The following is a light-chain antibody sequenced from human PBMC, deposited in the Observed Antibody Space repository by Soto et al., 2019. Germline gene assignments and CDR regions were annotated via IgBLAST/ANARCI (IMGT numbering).Light chain of an antibody. J-gene: IGKJ2*01. V-gene: IGKV3-20*01. CDR3: QQYGSSPQT. CDR2: GAS. CDR1: QSVSSSY. Sequence: EIVLTQSPGTLSLSPGERATLSCRASQSVSSSYSAWYQQKPGQAPRLLIYGASSRATGIPDRFSGSGSGTAFTLTISRLEPEDFAVYYWQQYGSSPQTFGQGTKLEIK.